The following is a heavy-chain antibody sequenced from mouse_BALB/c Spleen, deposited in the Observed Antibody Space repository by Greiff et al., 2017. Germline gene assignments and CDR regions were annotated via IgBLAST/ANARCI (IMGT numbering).Heavy chain of an antibody. V-gene: IGHV1-12*01. CDR1: GYTFTSYN. J-gene: IGHJ4*01. CDR2: IYPGNGDT. Sequence: QGQLQQPGAELVKPGASVKMSCKASGYTFTSYNMHWVKQTPGQGLEWIGAIYPGNGDTSYNQKFKGKATLTADKSSSTAYMQLSSLTSEDSAVYYCARDYYGSSLYYAMDYWGQGTSVTVSS. CDR3: ARDYYGSSLYYAMDY. D-gene: IGHD1-1*01.